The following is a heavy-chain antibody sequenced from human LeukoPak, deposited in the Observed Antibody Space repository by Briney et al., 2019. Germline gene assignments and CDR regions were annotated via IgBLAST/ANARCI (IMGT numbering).Heavy chain of an antibody. CDR2: IYHSGST. V-gene: IGHV4-39*07. D-gene: IGHD3/OR15-3a*01. J-gene: IGHJ4*02. Sequence: PSETLSLTCTVSGGSISSSSYYWGWIRQPPGKGLEWIGSIYHSGSTYYNPSLKSRVTISVDTSKNQFSLKLSSVTAADTAVYYCARDGTGYSPLDYWGQGTLVTVSS. CDR1: GGSISSSSYY. CDR3: ARDGTGYSPLDY.